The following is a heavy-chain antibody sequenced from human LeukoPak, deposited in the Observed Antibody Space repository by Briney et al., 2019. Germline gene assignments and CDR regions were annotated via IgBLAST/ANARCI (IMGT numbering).Heavy chain of an antibody. CDR1: GYTFTGYY. D-gene: IGHD3-10*01. CDR3: AKPRPVRGVSWGSYYFDY. Sequence: GASVKVSCKASGYTFTGYYMHWVRQAPGQGLEWMGWINPNSGGTNYAQKFQGRVTMTRDTSISTAYMELSRLRSDDTAVYYCAKPRPVRGVSWGSYYFDYWGQGTLVTVSS. J-gene: IGHJ4*02. CDR2: INPNSGGT. V-gene: IGHV1-2*02.